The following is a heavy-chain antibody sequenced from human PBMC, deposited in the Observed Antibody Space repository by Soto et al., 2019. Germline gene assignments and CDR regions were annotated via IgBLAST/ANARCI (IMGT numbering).Heavy chain of an antibody. D-gene: IGHD1-26*01. CDR3: ARTRWELLSYYYYGMDV. CDR1: GYTFTSYY. Sequence: ASVKVSCKASGYTFTSYYMHWVRQAPGQGLEWMGIINPSGGSTSYAQKFQGRVTMTRDTSTSTVYVELSSLRSEDTAVYYCARTRWELLSYYYYGMDVWGQGTTVTVSS. CDR2: INPSGGST. J-gene: IGHJ6*02. V-gene: IGHV1-46*01.